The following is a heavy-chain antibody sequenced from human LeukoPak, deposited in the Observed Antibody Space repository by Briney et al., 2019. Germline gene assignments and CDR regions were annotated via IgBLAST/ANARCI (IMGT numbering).Heavy chain of an antibody. V-gene: IGHV4-61*01. D-gene: IGHD1-26*01. CDR1: GGSVSSGSYY. Sequence: SETLSLTCTVSGGSVSSGSYYWSWIRQPPGKGLEWIGYIYYSGSTNYNPSLKSRVTISVDTSKNQFSLKLSSVTAADTAVYYYARAAYSGSYHSDYWGQGTLVTVSS. J-gene: IGHJ4*02. CDR2: IYYSGST. CDR3: ARAAYSGSYHSDY.